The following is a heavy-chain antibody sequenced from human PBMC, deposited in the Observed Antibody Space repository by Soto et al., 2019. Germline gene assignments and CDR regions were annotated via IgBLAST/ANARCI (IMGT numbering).Heavy chain of an antibody. CDR1: GDSISSNVW. D-gene: IGHD3-10*01. V-gene: IGHV4-4*02. J-gene: IGHJ4*02. CDR2: IFHTGTT. CDR3: ARGSSGIKHDGSGHHSDSLDY. Sequence: SETLSLTCAVSGDSISSNVWWAWVRQAPGKGLEWIGEIFHTGTTNHNPSLKSRVSMSLDKSKNHFSLELISVTAADTALYYCARGSSGIKHDGSGHHSDSLDYWGQGFMVTVYS.